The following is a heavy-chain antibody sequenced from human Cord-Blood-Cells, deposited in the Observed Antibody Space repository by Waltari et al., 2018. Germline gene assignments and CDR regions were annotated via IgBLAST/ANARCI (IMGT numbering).Heavy chain of an antibody. J-gene: IGHJ4*02. D-gene: IGHD3-10*01. Sequence: QVQLQQWGAGLLKPSETLSLTCAVYGGSFSGYYWSWIRQTPGKGLEWIGEITHSVSTNYNPSLKSRVTISVDTSKNQFSLKLSSVTAADTAVYYCAMEAPPDYWGQGTLVTVSS. CDR2: ITHSVST. V-gene: IGHV4-34*01. CDR3: AMEAPPDY. CDR1: GGSFSGYY.